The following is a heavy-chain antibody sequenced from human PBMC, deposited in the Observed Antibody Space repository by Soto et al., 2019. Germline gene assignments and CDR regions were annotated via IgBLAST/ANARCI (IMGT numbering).Heavy chain of an antibody. CDR2: IYWNDDQ. V-gene: IGHV2-5*01. CDR1: GLSFGTSGVG. J-gene: IGHJ3*02. D-gene: IGHD4-17*01. CDR3: ASMTTVATAAFDI. Sequence: QITLTESGPTLVKPTQTLTLTCTASGLSFGTSGVGVGWIRPPPGKALEWLALIYWNDDQRYSPSLKSSLTITKDTSKNQVVLTMTNVDPVHTATYYCASMTTVATAAFDIWGQGIMFTFPS.